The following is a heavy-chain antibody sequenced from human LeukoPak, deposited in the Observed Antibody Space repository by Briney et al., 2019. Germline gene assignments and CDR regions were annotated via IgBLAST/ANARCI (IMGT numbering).Heavy chain of an antibody. Sequence: SETLSLTCTVSGGSISSYYWSWIRQPPGKGLEWIGYIYYSGRTNYNPSLKSRVTISVDTSQNQFSLKLSSVTAADTAVYYCARGRGPSIIVPAAANYYYMDVWGTGTTVTVSS. J-gene: IGHJ6*03. CDR2: IYYSGRT. CDR3: ARGRGPSIIVPAAANYYYMDV. V-gene: IGHV4-59*01. D-gene: IGHD2-2*01. CDR1: GGSISSYY.